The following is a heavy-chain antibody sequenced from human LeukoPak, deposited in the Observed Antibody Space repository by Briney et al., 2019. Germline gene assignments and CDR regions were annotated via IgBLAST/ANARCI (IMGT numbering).Heavy chain of an antibody. CDR2: IYYSGST. Sequence: PSETLSLTCTVSGGSISSYYWSWIRQHPGKGLEWIGYIYYSGSTYYNPSLKSRVTISVDTSKNQFSLKLSSVTAADTAVYYCARDLGYSYGYYYGMDVWGQGTTVTVSS. CDR1: GGSISSYY. J-gene: IGHJ6*02. CDR3: ARDLGYSYGYYYGMDV. D-gene: IGHD5-18*01. V-gene: IGHV4-59*06.